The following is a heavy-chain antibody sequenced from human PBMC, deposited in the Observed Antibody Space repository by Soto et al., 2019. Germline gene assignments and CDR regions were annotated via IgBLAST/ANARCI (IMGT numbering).Heavy chain of an antibody. CDR3: ARTRYSSGPAGY. D-gene: IGHD6-19*01. V-gene: IGHV4-61*01. CDR1: GGTVSGGSYE. CDR2: IYYSGST. J-gene: IGHJ4*02. Sequence: SETLSLTCTVAGGTVSGGSYEGSGIRQPPGKGLEWIGYIYYSGSTNYNPSLKSRVTISVDTSKNQFSLKLSSVTAADTAVYYCARTRYSSGPAGYWGQGTLVTVS.